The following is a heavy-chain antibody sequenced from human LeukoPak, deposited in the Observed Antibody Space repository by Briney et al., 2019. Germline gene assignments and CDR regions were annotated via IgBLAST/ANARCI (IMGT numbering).Heavy chain of an antibody. CDR3: ARGLWSGYYSSNYFFDY. V-gene: IGHV3-23*01. Sequence: GGSLRLSCAASGFTFSSYAMSWVRQAPGKGLEWVSAISGSGGSTYYADSVKGRFTISRDNSKNTLYLQMNSLRAEDTAVYYCARGLWSGYYSSNYFFDYWGQGTLVTVSS. J-gene: IGHJ4*02. D-gene: IGHD3-3*01. CDR1: GFTFSSYA. CDR2: ISGSGGST.